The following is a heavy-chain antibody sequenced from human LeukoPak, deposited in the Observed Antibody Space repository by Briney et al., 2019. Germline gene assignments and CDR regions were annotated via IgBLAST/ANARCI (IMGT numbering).Heavy chain of an antibody. V-gene: IGHV7-4-1*02. J-gene: IGHJ2*01. CDR3: ARIYYSSEARYLDL. CDR2: INTNTGNP. D-gene: IGHD6-19*01. Sequence: ASVKVSCKASGYTFTNYGINWVRQAPGQGLEWMGWINTNTGNPTYAQGFTGRFVFSLDTSVSTAYLEITSLKAEDTAVYYCARIYYSSEARYLDLWGRGTLVTVSS. CDR1: GYTFTNYG.